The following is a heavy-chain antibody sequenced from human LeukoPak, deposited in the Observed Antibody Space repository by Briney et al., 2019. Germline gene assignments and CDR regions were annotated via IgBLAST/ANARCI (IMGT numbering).Heavy chain of an antibody. CDR2: IIPIFGTA. V-gene: IGHV1-69*13. CDR3: ARGGDHITNWFDP. Sequence: SVKVSCKASGGTFSSYAISWVRQAPGQGLEWMGGIIPIFGTANYAQKFQGRVTITADESTSTAYMELSSLRSEDTAVYYCARGGDHITNWFDPWGQGTLVTVSS. CDR1: GGTFSSYA. J-gene: IGHJ5*02.